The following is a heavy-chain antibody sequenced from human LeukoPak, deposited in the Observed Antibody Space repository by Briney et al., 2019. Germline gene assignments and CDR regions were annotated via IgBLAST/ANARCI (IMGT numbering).Heavy chain of an antibody. Sequence: SETLSLTCAVYGGSFSGYYWSWIRQPPGKGLEWIGYIYYSGSTNYNPSLKSRVTLSVDTSKNQFSLKLSSVTAADTAVYYCARGGGSGYSYGWGQGTLVTVSS. CDR1: GGSFSGYY. J-gene: IGHJ4*02. CDR2: IYYSGST. D-gene: IGHD5-18*01. CDR3: ARGGGSGYSYG. V-gene: IGHV4-59*01.